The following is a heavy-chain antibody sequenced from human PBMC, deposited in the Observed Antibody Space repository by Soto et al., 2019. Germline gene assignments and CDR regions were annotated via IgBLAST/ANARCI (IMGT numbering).Heavy chain of an antibody. D-gene: IGHD6-25*01. CDR1: GGSISSYY. J-gene: IGHJ5*02. CDR2: IYYSGST. Sequence: SETLSLTXTVSGGSISSYYWIWIRQPPGKGLEWIGYIYYSGSTNYNPSLKSRVTISVDTSKNQFSLKLSSVTAADMAVYYCARSPRTANWFDPWGQGTLVTVSS. CDR3: ARSPRTANWFDP. V-gene: IGHV4-59*01.